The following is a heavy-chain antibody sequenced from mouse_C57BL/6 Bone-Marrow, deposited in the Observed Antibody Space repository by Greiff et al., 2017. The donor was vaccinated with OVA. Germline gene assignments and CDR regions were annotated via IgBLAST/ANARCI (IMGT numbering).Heavy chain of an antibody. V-gene: IGHV1-7*01. J-gene: IGHJ2*01. CDR3: ARSVPELRLRVDY. CDR2: INPSSGYT. D-gene: IGHD3-2*02. Sequence: QVQLKQSGAELAKPGASVKLSCKASGYTFTSYWMHWVKQRPGQGLEWIGYINPSSGYTKYNQKFKDKATLTADKSSSPAYMQLSSLTYEDSAVYYCARSVPELRLRVDYWGQGTTLTVSS. CDR1: GYTFTSYW.